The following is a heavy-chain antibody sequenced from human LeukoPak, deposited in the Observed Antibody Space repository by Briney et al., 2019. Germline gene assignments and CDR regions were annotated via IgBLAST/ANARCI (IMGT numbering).Heavy chain of an antibody. D-gene: IGHD6-13*01. CDR2: ISPYNGNT. Sequence: ASVTVSCRASGYTFISFGISWVRQAPGQGLEWMGWISPYNGNTNYAQKLQGRVTMTTDTATSTAYMELRSLISDDTAVYYCMRTPAAAAYDYWGQGTLVTVSS. J-gene: IGHJ4*02. CDR3: MRTPAAAAYDY. CDR1: GYTFISFG. V-gene: IGHV1-18*01.